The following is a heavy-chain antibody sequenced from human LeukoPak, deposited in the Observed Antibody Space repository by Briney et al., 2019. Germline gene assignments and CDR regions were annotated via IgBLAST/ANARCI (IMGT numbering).Heavy chain of an antibody. CDR3: ARQAVVPAASRAFDI. CDR1: GYSFTSYW. J-gene: IGHJ3*02. CDR2: IYPGDSDT. V-gene: IGHV5-51*01. D-gene: IGHD2-2*01. Sequence: GGSLKISCKGSGYSFTSYWIGWGRPMPGKGLGWMGIIYPGDSDTRYSPSFQGQVTISADKSISTAYLQWSSLKASDTAMYYCARQAVVPAASRAFDIWGQGTMVTVSS.